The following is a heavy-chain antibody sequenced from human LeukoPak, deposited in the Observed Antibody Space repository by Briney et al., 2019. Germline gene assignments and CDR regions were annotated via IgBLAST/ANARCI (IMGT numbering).Heavy chain of an antibody. CDR1: GYTFTGYY. Sequence: ASVKVSCKASGYTFTGYYMHWVQQAPGQGLEWMGWINPNSGGTNYAQKFQGRVTMTRDTSISTAYMELSRLRSDDTAVYYCARAQYSSSWYSKGYWGQGTLVTVSS. CDR2: INPNSGGT. D-gene: IGHD6-13*01. V-gene: IGHV1-2*02. CDR3: ARAQYSSSWYSKGY. J-gene: IGHJ4*02.